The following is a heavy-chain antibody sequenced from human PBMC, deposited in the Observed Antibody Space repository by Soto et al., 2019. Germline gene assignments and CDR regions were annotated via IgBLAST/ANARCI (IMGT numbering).Heavy chain of an antibody. D-gene: IGHD3-22*01. CDR2: ISHDGNK. CDR3: AREEESSGYAGTFQH. J-gene: IGHJ1*01. Sequence: GGSLRLSCAASGFTFSGYVFHWVRQTPGKGLEWVGLISHDGNKQYADSVKDRFTISRDNSRNELYLQMNSLRPEDTALYYCAREEESSGYAGTFQHWGQGTLVTVS. CDR1: GFTFSGYV. V-gene: IGHV3-30-3*01.